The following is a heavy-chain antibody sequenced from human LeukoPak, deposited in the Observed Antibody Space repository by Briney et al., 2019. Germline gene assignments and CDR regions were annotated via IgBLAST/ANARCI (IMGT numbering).Heavy chain of an antibody. Sequence: SETLSLTCTVSGGSISSSSYYWGWIRQPPGKGLEWIGSIYYSGSTYYNPSLKSRVTISVDTSKNQFSLKLSSVTAADTAVYYCARDPHRHCSGGSCWRTGFDYWGQGTLVTVSS. V-gene: IGHV4-39*07. J-gene: IGHJ4*02. CDR2: IYYSGST. CDR1: GGSISSSSYY. D-gene: IGHD2-15*01. CDR3: ARDPHRHCSGGSCWRTGFDY.